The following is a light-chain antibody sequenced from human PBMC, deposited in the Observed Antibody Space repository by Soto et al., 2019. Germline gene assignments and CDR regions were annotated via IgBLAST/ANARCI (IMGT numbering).Light chain of an antibody. CDR1: QSVSSY. J-gene: IGKJ5*01. CDR3: QQYKSYSPIT. CDR2: DAS. Sequence: EIVLTQSPATLSLSPGERATLSFRASQSVSSYLAWYQQKPGQAPRLVIYDASRRATGIPDRFSGSGSGTEFTLTISSLQPDDFATYYCQQYKSYSPITFGQGTRLEI. V-gene: IGKV3-11*01.